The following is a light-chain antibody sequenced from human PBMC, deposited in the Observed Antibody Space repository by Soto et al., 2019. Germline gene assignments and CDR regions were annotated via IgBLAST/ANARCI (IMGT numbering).Light chain of an antibody. Sequence: EVVLTQSPGTLSLSPGERATLSCRASQSVSSSYLAWYQQKPGQAPRLLIYGASTRATGIPDRFSGSGSATDFTITISRLEPEDFAVYYCQQYGTSVPLTFGGGTKVDIK. CDR3: QQYGTSVPLT. V-gene: IGKV3-20*01. J-gene: IGKJ4*01. CDR1: QSVSSSY. CDR2: GAS.